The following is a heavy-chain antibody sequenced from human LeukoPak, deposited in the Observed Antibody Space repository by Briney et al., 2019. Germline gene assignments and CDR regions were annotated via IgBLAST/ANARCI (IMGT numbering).Heavy chain of an antibody. V-gene: IGHV3-48*04. D-gene: IGHD4-17*01. J-gene: IGHJ4*02. CDR2: ISSSSSTI. Sequence: GGSLRLSCAASGFTFSSYAMSWVRQAPGKGLEWVSYISSSSSTIYYADSVKGRFTISRDNAKNSLYLQMNSLRAEDTAVYYCARTPGGDGEFFDYWGQGTLVTVSS. CDR3: ARTPGGDGEFFDY. CDR1: GFTFSSYA.